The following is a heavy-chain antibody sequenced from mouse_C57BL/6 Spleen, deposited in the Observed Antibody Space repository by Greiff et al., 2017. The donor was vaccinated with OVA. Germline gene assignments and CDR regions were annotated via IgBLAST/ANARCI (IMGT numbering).Heavy chain of an antibody. V-gene: IGHV1-15*01. D-gene: IGHD2-3*01. Sequence: VKLMESGAELVRPGASVTLSCKASGYTFTDYEMHWVKQTPVHGLEWIGAIDPETGGTAYNQKFKGKAILTADKSSSTAYMELRSLTSEDSAVYYCTRDDGYYLFAYWGQGTLVTVSA. CDR1: GYTFTDYE. CDR3: TRDDGYYLFAY. CDR2: IDPETGGT. J-gene: IGHJ3*01.